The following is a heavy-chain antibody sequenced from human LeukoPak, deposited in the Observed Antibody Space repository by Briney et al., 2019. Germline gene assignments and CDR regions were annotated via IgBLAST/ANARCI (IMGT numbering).Heavy chain of an antibody. V-gene: IGHV3-53*01. CDR2: IYSGDST. J-gene: IGHJ4*02. Sequence: PGGSLRLSCAASGFTVSSNYMTWVRQAPGKGLEWVSVIYSGDSTYYADSVKGRFTISRDDPKNTLYLQMDSLRAEDTAVYYCASDGIAVAGAWAGFDYWGQRTLVTVSS. CDR1: GFTVSSNY. D-gene: IGHD6-19*01. CDR3: ASDGIAVAGAWAGFDY.